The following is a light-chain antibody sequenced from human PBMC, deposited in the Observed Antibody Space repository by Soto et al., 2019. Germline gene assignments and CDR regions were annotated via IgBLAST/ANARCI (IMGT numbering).Light chain of an antibody. CDR2: SNN. J-gene: IGLJ2*01. V-gene: IGLV1-44*01. Sequence: HSVLTQPPSASATPGQRVTISCSGSSSNIGSNTVNWYQHLPGTAPKLLIYSNNQRPSGVPDRFSGSKSGTSASLAISGLQSEDEADYYCAVWDDSLNGVVFGGGTKLTVL. CDR3: AVWDDSLNGVV. CDR1: SSNIGSNT.